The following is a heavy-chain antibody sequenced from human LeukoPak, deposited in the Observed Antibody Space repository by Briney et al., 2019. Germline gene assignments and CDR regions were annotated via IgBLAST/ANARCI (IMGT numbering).Heavy chain of an antibody. Sequence: ASVKVSCKASGYTFTGYYMHWVRQAPGQGLEWMGWINPNSGGTNYAQKFQGRVTMTRDTSISTAYMELSRLRSDDTAVYYCARGPGSCSSTSCYTEYYYYYYGMDVWGQGTTVTVSS. V-gene: IGHV1-2*02. CDR1: GYTFTGYY. J-gene: IGHJ6*02. CDR2: INPNSGGT. D-gene: IGHD2-2*02. CDR3: ARGPGSCSSTSCYTEYYYYYYGMDV.